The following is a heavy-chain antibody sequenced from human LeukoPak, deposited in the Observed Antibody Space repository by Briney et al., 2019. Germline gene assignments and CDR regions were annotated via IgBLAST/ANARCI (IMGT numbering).Heavy chain of an antibody. Sequence: GGSLRLSCTACGLTFSTSGFNWVRQAPGKGLEWVASIGPTGSDRYHADSIKGRFTISRDNANNFLYLQMNSLRAEDTAVYYCATETNGRHYDYWGHGTLLTVSS. CDR1: GLTFSTSG. J-gene: IGHJ4*01. D-gene: IGHD1-14*01. CDR2: IGPTGSDR. CDR3: ATETNGRHYDY. V-gene: IGHV3-21*06.